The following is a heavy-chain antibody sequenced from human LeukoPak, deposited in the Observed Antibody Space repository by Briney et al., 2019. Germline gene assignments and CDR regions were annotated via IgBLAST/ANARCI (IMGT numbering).Heavy chain of an antibody. CDR2: IYYSGST. CDR1: GGSISSYY. Sequence: KSSETLSLTCTVSGGSISSYYWSWIRQPPGKGLEWIGYIYYSGSTNYNPSLKSRVTISVDTSKNQFSLKLSSVTAADTAVYYCARGRRITGTTPHLPPIDYWGQGTLVTVSS. D-gene: IGHD1-7*01. J-gene: IGHJ4*02. V-gene: IGHV4-59*01. CDR3: ARGRRITGTTPHLPPIDY.